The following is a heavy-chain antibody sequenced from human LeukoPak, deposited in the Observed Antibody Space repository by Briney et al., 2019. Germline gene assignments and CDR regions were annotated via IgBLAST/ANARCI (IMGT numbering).Heavy chain of an antibody. Sequence: PGGSLRLSCAASGFTFSSYAMSWVRQAPGKGLEWVSAISGSGGSTYYADSVKGRFTISRDNSKNTLYLQMNSLRAEDTAVYYCAKARARGWYLSGTSMDVWGKGTTVTLSS. CDR2: ISGSGGST. D-gene: IGHD6-19*01. CDR3: AKARARGWYLSGTSMDV. V-gene: IGHV3-23*01. CDR1: GFTFSSYA. J-gene: IGHJ6*03.